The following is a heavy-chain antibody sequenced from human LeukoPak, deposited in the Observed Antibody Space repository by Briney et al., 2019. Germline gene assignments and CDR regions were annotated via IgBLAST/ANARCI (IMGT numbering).Heavy chain of an antibody. CDR2: AHYSGST. D-gene: IGHD2-2*01. CDR3: ARDSSSFFWFDP. CDR1: GDSISDYY. Sequence: SETLSLTCTISGDSISDYYWNWIRQPPGKGLEWIGYAHYSGSTKYNPSLKSRVTISLDTSKNQFSLKVKSVTAADTAVNYCARDSSSFFWFDPWGQGTLVTVTS. V-gene: IGHV4-59*01. J-gene: IGHJ5*02.